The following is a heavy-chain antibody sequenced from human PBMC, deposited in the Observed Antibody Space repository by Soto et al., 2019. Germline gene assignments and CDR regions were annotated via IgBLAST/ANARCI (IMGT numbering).Heavy chain of an antibody. D-gene: IGHD3-22*01. V-gene: IGHV3-7*04. CDR1: GFTFSSYW. CDR2: IKQDGSEK. Sequence: EVQLVESGGGLVQPGGSLRLSCAASGFTFSSYWMSWVRQAPGKGLEWVANIKQDGSEKYYVDSVKGRFTISRDNGKNSMDLQMNRLRPEDTAVYYWGGVPFWDYDSLWWYFDLWGRGTLVTVSS. CDR3: GGVPFWDYDSLWWYFDL. J-gene: IGHJ2*01.